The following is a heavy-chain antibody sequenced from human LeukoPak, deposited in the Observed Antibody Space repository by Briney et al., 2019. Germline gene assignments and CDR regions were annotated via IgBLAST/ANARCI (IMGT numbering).Heavy chain of an antibody. CDR1: GFTFSSYW. CDR2: IKQDGSEK. D-gene: IGHD3-10*01. V-gene: IGHV3-7*01. J-gene: IGHJ6*03. Sequence: GGSLRLSCAASGFTFSSYWMIWVRQAPGKGLEWVANIKQDGSEKYYVDSVKGRFTISRDNAKNSLYLQMNSLRAEDTAVYYCAAPSEYYYMDVWGKGTTVTVSS. CDR3: AAPSEYYYMDV.